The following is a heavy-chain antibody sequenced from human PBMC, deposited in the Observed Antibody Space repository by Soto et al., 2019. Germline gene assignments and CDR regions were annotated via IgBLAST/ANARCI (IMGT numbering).Heavy chain of an antibody. V-gene: IGHV3-20*04. Sequence: PGGSLRLSCAASGFTFEDHGLSWVRQAPGKGLEWVAGINWNGGSTVYAASVKGRSTISRDNAKNSLFLEVNSLRVEDTALYFCARVPLLADYFDSWGQGTLVTVSS. J-gene: IGHJ4*02. CDR3: ARVPLLADYFDS. CDR2: INWNGGST. CDR1: GFTFEDHG.